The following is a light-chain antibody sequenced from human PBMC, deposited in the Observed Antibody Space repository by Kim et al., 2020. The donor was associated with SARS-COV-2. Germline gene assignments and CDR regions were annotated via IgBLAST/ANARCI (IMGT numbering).Light chain of an antibody. Sequence: GQSITIPCTGTSSGVGGYNYVSWYQQHPGKAPKLMIDDVSNRPSGVSNRCSGSKSGNTASLTISGLQAEDEADYYCSSYTSSSTVVFGGGTQLTVL. CDR3: SSYTSSSTVV. J-gene: IGLJ2*01. CDR1: SSGVGGYNY. V-gene: IGLV2-14*03. CDR2: DVS.